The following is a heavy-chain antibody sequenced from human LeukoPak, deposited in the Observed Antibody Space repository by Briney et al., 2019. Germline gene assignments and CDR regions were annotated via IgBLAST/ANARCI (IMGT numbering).Heavy chain of an antibody. V-gene: IGHV4-38-2*02. J-gene: IGHJ5*02. Sequence: PSETLFLTCSVSGISFSSGYYWGWIRQPPGKGLEWIGIIFRSGDTYYNPSLKSRVTISVDRSKNHLSLRLNSVTAADTAVYFCASADSTTWASWGQGTLVIVSS. D-gene: IGHD2/OR15-2a*01. CDR1: GISFSSGYY. CDR3: ASADSTTWAS. CDR2: IFRSGDT.